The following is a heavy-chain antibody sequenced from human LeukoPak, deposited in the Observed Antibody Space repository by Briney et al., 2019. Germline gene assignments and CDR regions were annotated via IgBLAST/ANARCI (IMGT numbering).Heavy chain of an antibody. CDR1: GGSFSGYY. CDR3: ARSFSYDYVWGSYRIDY. J-gene: IGHJ4*02. V-gene: IGHV4-34*01. D-gene: IGHD3-16*02. CDR2: INHSGST. Sequence: SETLSLTCAVYGGSFSGYYWSWIRQPPGKGLEWIGEINHSGSTNYTPSLKSRVTISVDTSQNQFSLKLSSVTAADAAVYYCARSFSYDYVWGSYRIDYWGQGTLVTVSS.